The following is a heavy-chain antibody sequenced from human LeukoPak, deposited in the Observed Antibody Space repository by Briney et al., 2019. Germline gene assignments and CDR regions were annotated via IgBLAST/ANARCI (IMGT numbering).Heavy chain of an antibody. CDR1: GGSISSSSYY. J-gene: IGHJ4*02. V-gene: IGHV4-61*01. CDR2: IYYSGSA. Sequence: SETLSLTCTVSGGSISSSSYYWSWIRQPPGKGLEWIGYIYYSGSANYNPSLKSRVTISVDTSKNQFSLKLSSVTVADTAVYYCARDLDRDGYNNWGQGTLVTVSS. D-gene: IGHD5-24*01. CDR3: ARDLDRDGYNN.